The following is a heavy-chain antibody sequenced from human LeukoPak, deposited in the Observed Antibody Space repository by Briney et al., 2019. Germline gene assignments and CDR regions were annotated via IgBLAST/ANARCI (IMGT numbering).Heavy chain of an antibody. Sequence: GGSLSLSCTASGFTFGDYAMSWVRHGAGQGQGWVGFIRSKAYGGTTEYAASVKGRVTISREDSKSVAYLQMNSLNTEDTGVCYCIRAQLGIRYWGEGTLVSVSS. V-gene: IGHV3-49*04. D-gene: IGHD7-27*01. CDR3: IRAQLGIRY. CDR1: GFTFGDYA. J-gene: IGHJ4*02. CDR2: IRSKAYGGTT.